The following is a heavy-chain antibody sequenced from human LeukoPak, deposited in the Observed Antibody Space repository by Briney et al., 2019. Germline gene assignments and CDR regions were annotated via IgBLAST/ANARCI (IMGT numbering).Heavy chain of an antibody. Sequence: GGSLRLSYAASGFTFNSYWFHWVRQAPGKGLVWVSRINSDGSDTIYADSVKGRFTISRDNAKSTVYLQMNSLKAEDTAVYYCARGGYHHGFDIWGQGTMVTVSS. CDR1: GFTFNSYW. J-gene: IGHJ3*02. D-gene: IGHD2-15*01. V-gene: IGHV3-74*01. CDR3: ARGGYHHGFDI. CDR2: INSDGSDT.